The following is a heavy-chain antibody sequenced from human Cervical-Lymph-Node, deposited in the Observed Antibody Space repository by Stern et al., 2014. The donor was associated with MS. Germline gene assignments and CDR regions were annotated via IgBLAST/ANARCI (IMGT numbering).Heavy chain of an antibody. D-gene: IGHD3-10*01. CDR1: GHSSISYW. V-gene: IGHV5-10-1*03. J-gene: IGHJ4*02. CDR3: ARLRYFGELYHDN. CDR2: INPSHTYV. Sequence: VQPVQSGAEVKKPGESLRISCKVSGHSSISYWISWVRQMPGKGLEWMGRINPSHTYVNDSPSFQGHVPIPTDKSITPTYLQWSSLKASDTALYYCARLRYFGELYHDNWGQGTVVTVSS.